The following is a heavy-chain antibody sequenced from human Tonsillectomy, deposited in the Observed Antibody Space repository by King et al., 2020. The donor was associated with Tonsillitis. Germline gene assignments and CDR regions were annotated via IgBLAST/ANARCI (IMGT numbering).Heavy chain of an antibody. CDR2: ISASGGNT. V-gene: IGHV3-23*04. Sequence: VQLVESGGGFVQPGGSLRLSCAASGFTFSNYVISWVRQAPGKGLEWVSGISASGGNTYYADSVKGRFTISRDNSKNMLYLQLNSLSAEDTAVYYCVSSPDALRLLELGDYWGQGTLVTVSS. D-gene: IGHD3-3*01. J-gene: IGHJ4*02. CDR1: GFTFSNYV. CDR3: VSSPDALRLLELGDY.